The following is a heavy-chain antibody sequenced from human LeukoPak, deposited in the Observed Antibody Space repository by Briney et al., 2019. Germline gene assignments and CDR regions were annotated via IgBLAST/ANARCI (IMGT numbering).Heavy chain of an antibody. Sequence: GGSLRLSCAASGFTFSSYWMTWVRQAPGKGLEWVANINQDGSEEYYVDSVKGRFTISRDNAKSSLYLQMNSLRAEDTAVYFCASEFGGAEDNFDYWGQGTLVTVSS. CDR2: INQDGSEE. CDR1: GFTFSSYW. V-gene: IGHV3-7*01. J-gene: IGHJ4*02. CDR3: ASEFGGAEDNFDY. D-gene: IGHD3-16*01.